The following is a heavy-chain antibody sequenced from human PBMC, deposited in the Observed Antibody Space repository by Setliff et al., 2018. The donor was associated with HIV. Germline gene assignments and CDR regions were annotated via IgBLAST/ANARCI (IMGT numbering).Heavy chain of an antibody. Sequence: PGGSLRLSCAASGFTFSTYGMQWVRQAPGKGLEWVAFIRYDASNKFYADSVKGRFTISRDNSKNTLFLQLNSLRVDDTAVYYCAKSCDVPSKPGPYYYSMDVWGKGTTVTVSS. V-gene: IGHV3-30*02. J-gene: IGHJ6*03. D-gene: IGHD2-2*01. CDR3: AKSCDVPSKPGPYYYSMDV. CDR2: IRYDASNK. CDR1: GFTFSTYG.